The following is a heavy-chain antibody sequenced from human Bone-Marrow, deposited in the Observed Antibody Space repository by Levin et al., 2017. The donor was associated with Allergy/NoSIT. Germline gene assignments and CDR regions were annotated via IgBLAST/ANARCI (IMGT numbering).Heavy chain of an antibody. Sequence: ASVKVSCRASGYSFTSFWINWVRQMPGKGLEWMGRIDPSDSYTDYSPSLQGHVTLSVDKSTNIAYLQWSSLKASDSAMYYCARIGAPGAPDVWGQGTLVTVSS. J-gene: IGHJ4*02. D-gene: IGHD6-13*01. CDR2: IDPSDSYT. V-gene: IGHV5-10-1*01. CDR1: GYSFTSFW. CDR3: ARIGAPGAPDV.